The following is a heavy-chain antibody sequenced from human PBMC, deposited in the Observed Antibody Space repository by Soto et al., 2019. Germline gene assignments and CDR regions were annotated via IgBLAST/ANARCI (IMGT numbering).Heavy chain of an antibody. Sequence: SVKVSCKASGGTFSSYAIIWVRQAPGQGLEWMGGIIPIFGTANYAQKFQGRVTITADESTSTAYMELSSLRSEDTAVYYCAKSPAMVRGVIIPQIYGMDVWGQGTTVTVSS. D-gene: IGHD3-10*01. V-gene: IGHV1-69*13. CDR3: AKSPAMVRGVIIPQIYGMDV. J-gene: IGHJ6*02. CDR2: IIPIFGTA. CDR1: GGTFSSYA.